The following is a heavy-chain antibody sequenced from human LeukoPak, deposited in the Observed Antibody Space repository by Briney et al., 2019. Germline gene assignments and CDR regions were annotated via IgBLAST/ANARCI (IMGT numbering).Heavy chain of an antibody. V-gene: IGHV4-59*01. Sequence: PSETLSLTCTVSGGSISSYYWSWIRQPPGKGLEWIGYIYYTGSTNYNPSPKSRVTISGDTSKKQFSLKLSSVTAADTAVYYCASTPGIAVAGTGDYFDSWGQGTLVTVSS. J-gene: IGHJ4*02. CDR3: ASTPGIAVAGTGDYFDS. CDR2: IYYTGST. CDR1: GGSISSYY. D-gene: IGHD6-13*01.